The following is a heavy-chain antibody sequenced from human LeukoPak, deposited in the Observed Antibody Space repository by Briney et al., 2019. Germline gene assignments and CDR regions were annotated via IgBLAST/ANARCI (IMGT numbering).Heavy chain of an antibody. CDR3: ARVAYDFWSGYFDY. CDR1: GGSISSYY. CDR2: IYTSGST. V-gene: IGHV4-4*07. J-gene: IGHJ4*02. D-gene: IGHD3-3*01. Sequence: SETLSLTCTVSGGSISSYYWSWIRQPAGKGLEWIGRIYTSGSTNYNPSLKSRVTMSVDTSKNQFSLKLSSVTAADTAVYYCARVAYDFWSGYFDYWGQGTLVTVSS.